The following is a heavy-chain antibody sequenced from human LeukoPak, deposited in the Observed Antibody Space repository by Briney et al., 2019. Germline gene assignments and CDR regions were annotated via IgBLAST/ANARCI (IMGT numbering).Heavy chain of an antibody. D-gene: IGHD3-10*01. V-gene: IGHV3-74*01. CDR1: GFTFSSYW. Sequence: PGGSLRLSCAASGFTFSSYWMHWVRQAPGKGLVWVSRLHKDGSSTNYADSVKDRFTISRDNAKNTLYLQMNSLRAEDTAVYYCARERSGSGYWYFDLWGRGTLVTVSS. J-gene: IGHJ2*01. CDR2: LHKDGSST. CDR3: ARERSGSGYWYFDL.